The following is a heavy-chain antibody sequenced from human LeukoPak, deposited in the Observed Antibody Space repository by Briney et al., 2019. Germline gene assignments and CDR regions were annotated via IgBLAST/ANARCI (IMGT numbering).Heavy chain of an antibody. D-gene: IGHD3-10*01. CDR2: IYYSGST. CDR1: GGSISSYY. J-gene: IGHJ3*02. Sequence: SETLSLTCTVSGGSISSYYWSWIRQPPGKGLEWIGYIYYSGSTNYNPSLKSRVTISVDTSKNQFSLKLSSVTAADTAMYYCARAEWFGELLSAFDIWGQGTMVTVSS. V-gene: IGHV4-59*01. CDR3: ARAEWFGELLSAFDI.